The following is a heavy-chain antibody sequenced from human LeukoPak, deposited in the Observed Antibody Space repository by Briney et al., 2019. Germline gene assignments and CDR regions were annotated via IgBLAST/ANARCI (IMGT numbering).Heavy chain of an antibody. V-gene: IGHV3-7*05. J-gene: IGHJ4*02. CDR3: ARALYNAYDHAY. CDR2: IRQDGNEY. Sequence: GGSLRLSCAVSGFSFSNYWMTWVRQAPGKGLEWVASIRQDGNEYSYVDSVKGRFTISRDNAKNTLYLQMDTLRAGDTAVYCCARALYNAYDHAYWGQGTLVTVSS. D-gene: IGHD5-12*01. CDR1: GFSFSNYW.